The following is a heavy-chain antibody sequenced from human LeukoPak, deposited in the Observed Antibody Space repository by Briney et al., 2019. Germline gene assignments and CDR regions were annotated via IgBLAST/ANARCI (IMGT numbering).Heavy chain of an antibody. D-gene: IGHD5-12*01. CDR2: IYYSGST. CDR3: ATYRYSGYDYLY. CDR1: GGSISSSIYY. V-gene: IGHV4-39*01. Sequence: SETLSLTCTVSGGSISSSIYYWGWIRQPPGKGLEWIGSIYYSGSTYYNPSLKSRVTISVDTSKNQFSLKLSSVTAADTAVYYCATYRYSGYDYLYWGQGTLVTVSS. J-gene: IGHJ4*02.